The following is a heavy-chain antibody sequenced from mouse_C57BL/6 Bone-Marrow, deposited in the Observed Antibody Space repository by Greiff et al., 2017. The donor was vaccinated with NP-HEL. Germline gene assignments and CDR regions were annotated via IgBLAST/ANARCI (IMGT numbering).Heavy chain of an antibody. CDR3: ASPYDYDVAWFAY. CDR2: ISSGGSYT. J-gene: IGHJ3*01. CDR1: GFTFSSYG. Sequence: DVKLQESGGDLVKPGGSLKLSCAASGFTFSSYGMSWVRQTPDKRLAWVATISSGGSYTYSPDSVKGRFTISRDNAKNTLYLQMSSLKSEDTAMYYCASPYDYDVAWFAYWGQGTLVTVSA. V-gene: IGHV5-6*02. D-gene: IGHD2-4*01.